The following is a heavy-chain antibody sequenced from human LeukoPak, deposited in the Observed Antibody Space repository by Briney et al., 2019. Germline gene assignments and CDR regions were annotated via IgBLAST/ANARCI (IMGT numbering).Heavy chain of an antibody. J-gene: IGHJ3*02. CDR2: IIGSGVTT. CDR3: TKGRRDGYNSGPRGDI. Sequence: PGGSLRLSCAASGFTFNNYAMNWVRQAPGKGLEWVSAIIGSGVTTYYADSVKGRFTISRDNSKNTLYLQMNSLRAEDTAVYYCTKGRRDGYNSGPRGDIWGQGTMVTVSS. CDR1: GFTFNNYA. V-gene: IGHV3-23*01. D-gene: IGHD5-24*01.